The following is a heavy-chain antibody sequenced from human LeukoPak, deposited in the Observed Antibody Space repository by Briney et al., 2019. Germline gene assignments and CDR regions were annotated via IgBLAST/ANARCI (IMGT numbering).Heavy chain of an antibody. CDR3: ARIPHYVWGSYRRDAFDI. V-gene: IGHV4-34*01. CDR2: INHSGST. Sequence: PSETLSLTCAVYGGPFSGYYWSWIRQPPGKGLEWIGEINHSGSTNYNPSLKSRVTIPVDTSKNQFSLKLSSVTAADTAVYYCARIPHYVWGSYRRDAFDIWGQGTMVTVSS. CDR1: GGPFSGYY. D-gene: IGHD3-16*02. J-gene: IGHJ3*02.